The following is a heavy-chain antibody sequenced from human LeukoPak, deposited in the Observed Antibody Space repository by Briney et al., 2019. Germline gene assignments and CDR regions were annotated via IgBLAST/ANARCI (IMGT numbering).Heavy chain of an antibody. V-gene: IGHV3-23*01. D-gene: IGHD3-10*01. CDR1: GFTFRSYA. CDR2: ISGSGGST. J-gene: IGHJ5*02. Sequence: GGSLRLSCAASGFTFRSYAMSGVRQAPGKGLDWVSAISGSGGSTYYADSVKGRFSISRDNSKNTLYLQMNSLRAEDTAVYYCARAKPRITMVRGVFDPWGQGTLVTVSS. CDR3: ARAKPRITMVRGVFDP.